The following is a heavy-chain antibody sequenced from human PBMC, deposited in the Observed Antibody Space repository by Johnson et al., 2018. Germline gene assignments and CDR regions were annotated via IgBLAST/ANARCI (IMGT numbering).Heavy chain of an antibody. V-gene: IGHV3-9*01. J-gene: IGHJ1*01. CDR2: ISWNSGSI. Sequence: VQLVQSGGGLVQPGRSLRLSCAASGFTFDDYAMHWVRQAPGKGLEWVSGISWNSGSIGYADSVKGRFTISRDNSKNTLYLQMNSLRAEETAVYYCAKEGVMEWEYYGPFQYWGPGTLVTVSS. D-gene: IGHD1-26*01. CDR3: AKEGVMEWEYYGPFQY. CDR1: GFTFDDYA.